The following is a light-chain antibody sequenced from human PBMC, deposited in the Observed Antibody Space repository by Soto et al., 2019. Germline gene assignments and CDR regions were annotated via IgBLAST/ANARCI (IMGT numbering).Light chain of an antibody. CDR2: GAS. Sequence: EIVMTQSPATLSVSPGERATLSCRASQSVSSNLAWYQQKPGQAPRLLIYGASTRATGIPARFSGSGSGTEFTLTISGLQPEDFAVYYCQQYNNWPPWTFG. CDR3: QQYNNWPPWT. V-gene: IGKV3-15*01. CDR1: QSVSSN. J-gene: IGKJ1*01.